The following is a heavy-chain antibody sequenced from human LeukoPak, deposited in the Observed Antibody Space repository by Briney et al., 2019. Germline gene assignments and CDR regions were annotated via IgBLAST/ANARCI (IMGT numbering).Heavy chain of an antibody. CDR3: AREELLWFGELLNYYYYYMDV. J-gene: IGHJ6*03. Sequence: SGGSLRLSRAASGFTLSSYSMNWVRQAPGKWLEWVSYISSSSSTIYYAASVKGRFTISRDNAKNSLYLKMNSLRAEDTAVYYCAREELLWFGELLNYYYYYMDVWGKGTTVTVSS. CDR2: ISSSSSTI. CDR1: GFTLSSYS. V-gene: IGHV3-48*01. D-gene: IGHD3-10*01.